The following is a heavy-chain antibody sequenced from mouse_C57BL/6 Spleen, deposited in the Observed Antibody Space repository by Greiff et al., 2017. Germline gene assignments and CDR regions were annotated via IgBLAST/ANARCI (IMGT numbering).Heavy chain of an antibody. CDR2: INPSNGGT. Sequence: VQLQQSGTELVKPGASVKLSCKASGYTFTSYWMHWVKQRPGQGLEWIGNINPSNGGTNYNEKFKSKATLTVDKSSSTAYMQLSSLTSEDSAVYYCARSYYDYDYYFDYWGQGTTLTGSS. D-gene: IGHD2-4*01. J-gene: IGHJ2*01. V-gene: IGHV1-53*01. CDR1: GYTFTSYW. CDR3: ARSYYDYDYYFDY.